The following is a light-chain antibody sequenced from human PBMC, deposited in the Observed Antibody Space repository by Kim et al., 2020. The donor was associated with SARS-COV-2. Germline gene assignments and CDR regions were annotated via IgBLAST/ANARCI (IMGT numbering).Light chain of an antibody. J-gene: IGLJ2*01. CDR3: SSYTSSSVV. CDR1: SSDIGVYNY. Sequence: PGLSITISCTRTSSDIGVYNYVSWSQQHPGKAPKLMIYDVSNRPSAVSNRFAGSKSGNTSSLTISGLQAEDEADYYCSSYTSSSVVFGGGTQLTVL. V-gene: IGLV2-14*03. CDR2: DVS.